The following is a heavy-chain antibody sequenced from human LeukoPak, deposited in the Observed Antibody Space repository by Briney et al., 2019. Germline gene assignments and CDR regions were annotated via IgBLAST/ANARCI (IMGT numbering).Heavy chain of an antibody. J-gene: IGHJ4*02. Sequence: GGSLRLSCAASGFTFSTYWMHWVRQDPGKGLVWVSHINSDGSSTNYADSAKGRFTISRDNAKNTLYLQMNSLRAEDTAVYYCAGPMTEIDYWGQGTLVTVSS. CDR2: INSDGSST. CDR3: AGPMTEIDY. CDR1: GFTFSTYW. D-gene: IGHD2-21*02. V-gene: IGHV3-74*01.